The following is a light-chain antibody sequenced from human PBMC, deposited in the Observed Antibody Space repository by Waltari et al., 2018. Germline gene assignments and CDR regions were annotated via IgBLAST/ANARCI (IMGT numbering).Light chain of an antibody. Sequence: DIQMTQSPSVISASVGDRVTIICRASQDISNFLAWFQQKPGRVPRRLIYAASTLQSGVPSRFSGSGSGTEFTLTILSLQPEDFATYYCLHPNSYPLTFGGGTKVEIK. CDR3: LHPNSYPLT. J-gene: IGKJ4*01. V-gene: IGKV1-17*03. CDR2: AAS. CDR1: QDISNF.